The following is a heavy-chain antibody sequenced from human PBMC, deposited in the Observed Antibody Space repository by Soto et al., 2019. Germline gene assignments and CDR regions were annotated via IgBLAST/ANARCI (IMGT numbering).Heavy chain of an antibody. CDR2: MYYSGST. J-gene: IGHJ6*03. V-gene: IGHV4-39*01. D-gene: IGHD6-19*01. Sequence: QLQLQESGPGLVKPSETLSLTCTVSGGSISSSTNYWAWIRQPPGKGLEWIGNMYYSGSTYYDPSLKGRVTLSLDTSKNLFALKLSSVTSADTAVYYCATITLAGRPYYYMGVWGNGTPVTVSS. CDR3: ATITLAGRPYYYMGV. CDR1: GGSISSSTNY.